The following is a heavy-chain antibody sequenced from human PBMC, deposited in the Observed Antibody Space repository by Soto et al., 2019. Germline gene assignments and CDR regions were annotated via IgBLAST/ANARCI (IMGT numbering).Heavy chain of an antibody. D-gene: IGHD3-10*01. V-gene: IGHV3-15*07. CDR2: IKSKTDGGTT. J-gene: IGHJ6*02. Sequence: GGSLRLSCAASGFTFSNAWMNWVRQAPGKGLEWVGRIKSKTDGGTTDYAAPVKGRFTISRDDSKNTLYLQMNSLKTEDTAVYYCTTDPVSGWELLRYCYYGVVVWCQGTPVTVSS. CDR1: GFTFSNAW. CDR3: TTDPVSGWELLRYCYYGVVV.